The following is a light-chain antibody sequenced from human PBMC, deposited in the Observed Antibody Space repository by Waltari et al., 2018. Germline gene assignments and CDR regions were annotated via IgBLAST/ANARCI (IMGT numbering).Light chain of an antibody. CDR2: VNSDGSH. CDR3: QTGGHGTWV. CDR1: SWHSSNV. J-gene: IGLJ3*02. V-gene: IGLV4-69*01. Sequence: QLVLTQSPSASASLGASVKLTCTLSSWHSSNVTAWHQQQPEKGPRYLMKVNSDGSHSKGDEIPDRFSGSSSGAERYLTISSLQSEDEADYYCQTGGHGTWVFGGGTKLTVL.